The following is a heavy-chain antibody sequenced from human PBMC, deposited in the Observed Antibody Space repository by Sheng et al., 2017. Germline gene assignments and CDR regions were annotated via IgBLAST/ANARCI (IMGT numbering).Heavy chain of an antibody. CDR1: IPFSFYW. D-gene: IGHD3-16*02. CDR3: GRDLSGRDDY. CDR2: TNEDGRRT. Sequence: EVQLVESGGGLVQPGGSVETLLCSLWIPFSFYWMHWVRQAPGKGLVWVSRTNEDGRRTDYADSVRGRFTISRDNSKNTLYLEMHSLTVEDTAVYYCGRDLSGRDDYWGQGAMVTVSS. J-gene: IGHJ4*02. V-gene: IGHV3-74*01.